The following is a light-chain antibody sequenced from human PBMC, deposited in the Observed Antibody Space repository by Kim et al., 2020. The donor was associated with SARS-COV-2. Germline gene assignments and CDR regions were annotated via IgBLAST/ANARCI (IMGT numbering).Light chain of an antibody. CDR2: GKN. CDR3: NSRDSSGNHYV. V-gene: IGLV3-19*01. Sequence: ALGQTGRITCQGDSLRSYYASWDQQKPGQAPVLVIYGKNNRPSGIPDRFAGSSSGNTASLTITGAQAEDEADYDCNSRDSSGNHYVFGTGTKVTVL. J-gene: IGLJ1*01. CDR1: SLRSYY.